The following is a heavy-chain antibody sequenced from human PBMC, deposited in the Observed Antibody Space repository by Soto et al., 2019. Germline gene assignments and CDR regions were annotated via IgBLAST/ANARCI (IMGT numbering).Heavy chain of an antibody. V-gene: IGHV4-59*01. J-gene: IGHJ4*02. D-gene: IGHD3-22*01. CDR2: IYYSQST. Sequence: SETLSLTCTVSGGSISSYYWSWIRQPPGRGLVRIWYIYYSQSTNYNPSLKNRVTISVDTSKNQFSLKLSSVTAAVTAVYYCARLEPYSSGYQFDYWVQGTLVTVSS. CDR1: GGSISSYY. CDR3: ARLEPYSSGYQFDY.